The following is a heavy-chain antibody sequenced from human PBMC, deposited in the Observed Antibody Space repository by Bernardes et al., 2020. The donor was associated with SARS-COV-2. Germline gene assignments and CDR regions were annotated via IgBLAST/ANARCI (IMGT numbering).Heavy chain of an antibody. CDR3: AKARSLFMLYYDDAFDF. V-gene: IGHV3-30*18. CDR1: GFSSNNYA. J-gene: IGHJ3*01. Sequence: GGSLRLSCAASGFSSNNYAMHWVRQAPGKGLEWVADISYEGSKRNFADPVKGRITVSRDSAKNMVYLQMTSLRSEDTAVYYCAKARSLFMLYYDDAFDFWGQGTMVIVSS. CDR2: ISYEGSKR. D-gene: IGHD2-8*01.